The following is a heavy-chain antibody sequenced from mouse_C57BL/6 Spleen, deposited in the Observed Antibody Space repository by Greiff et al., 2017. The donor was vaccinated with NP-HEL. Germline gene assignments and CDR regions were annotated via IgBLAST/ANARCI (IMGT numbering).Heavy chain of an antibody. J-gene: IGHJ4*01. CDR3: ARWGTTVVGAMDY. D-gene: IGHD1-1*01. CDR2: INPYNGDT. CDR1: GYSFTGYF. Sequence: VQLKQSGPELVKPGDSVKISCKASGYSFTGYFMNWVMQSHGKSLEWIGRINPYNGDTFYNQKFKGKATLTVDKSSSTAHMELRSLTSEDSAVYYCARWGTTVVGAMDYWGQGTSVTVSS. V-gene: IGHV1-20*01.